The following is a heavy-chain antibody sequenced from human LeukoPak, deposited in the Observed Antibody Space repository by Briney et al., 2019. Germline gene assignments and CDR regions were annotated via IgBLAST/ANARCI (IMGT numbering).Heavy chain of an antibody. CDR1: GDSISSGGYY. V-gene: IGHV4-31*03. Sequence: SETLSLTCTVSGDSISSGGYYWSWIRQHPGKGLEWIGYIYYSGSTDYNPSLKSRVTISLDASKNEFSLKLSSVTAADTAVYYCARSSGTYPWDYWGQGTLVTVSS. J-gene: IGHJ4*02. CDR3: ARSSGTYPWDY. D-gene: IGHD1-26*01. CDR2: IYYSGST.